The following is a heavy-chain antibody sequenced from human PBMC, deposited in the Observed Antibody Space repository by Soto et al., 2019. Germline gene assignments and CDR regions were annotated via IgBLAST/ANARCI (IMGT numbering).Heavy chain of an antibody. V-gene: IGHV3-23*01. CDR3: AKPTNRYYYYYGMDV. Sequence: HPGGSLRLSCATSGFTFTSYAMSWVRQAPGKGLEWLSGISGSGDSSPYADSVKGRFTISRDNSKNTLYLQMNSLRAEDTAVYYCAKPTNRYYYYYGMDVWGQGTTVTVSS. CDR2: ISGSGDSS. CDR1: GFTFTSYA. D-gene: IGHD1-20*01. J-gene: IGHJ6*02.